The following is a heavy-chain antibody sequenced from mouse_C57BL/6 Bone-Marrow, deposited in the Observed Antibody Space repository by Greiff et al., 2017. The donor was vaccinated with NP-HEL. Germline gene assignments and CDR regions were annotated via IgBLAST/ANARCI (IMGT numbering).Heavy chain of an antibody. CDR1: GFSLTSYG. D-gene: IGHD1-1*01. J-gene: IGHJ1*03. Sequence: VMLVESGPGLVAPSQSLSITCTVSGFSLTSYGVSWVRQPPGKGLEWLGVIWGDGSTNYHSALISRLSISKDNSKSQVFLKLNSLQTDDTATYYCAKPFITTVVAPDDWYFDVWGTGTTVTVSS. CDR3: AKPFITTVVAPDDWYFDV. V-gene: IGHV2-3*01. CDR2: IWGDGST.